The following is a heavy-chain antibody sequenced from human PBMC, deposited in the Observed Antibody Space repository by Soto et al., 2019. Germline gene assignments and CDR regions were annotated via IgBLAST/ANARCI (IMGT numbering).Heavy chain of an antibody. V-gene: IGHV3-74*01. CDR1: RFTFSSYW. J-gene: IGHJ4*02. D-gene: IGHD1-1*01. CDR3: AREYNRNYPFDS. Sequence: GGSLRLSCAASRFTFSSYWMHGVRQVPGKALVWVSHIGSDGSTTRYADSVKGRFTISRDNAKNTLYLQMNALRTEDTAVYYCAREYNRNYPFDSWGQGTLVTVS. CDR2: IGSDGSTT.